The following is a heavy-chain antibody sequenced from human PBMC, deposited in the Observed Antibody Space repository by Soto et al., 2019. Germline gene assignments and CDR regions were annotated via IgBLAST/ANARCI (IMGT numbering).Heavy chain of an antibody. CDR2: INPATGAA. Sequence: QLHLVQSGAVVKKPGASVTVSCSASGYPVTAYYMHWVRQAPGRGLDGMGGINPATGAAKYTQTFQGRVTRAKAKTTSKVHMELRGPTSEAKAVFYCARGGGVGVAGSAAFDMWGQGTLVTVSS. D-gene: IGHD3-3*01. V-gene: IGHV1-2*01. CDR1: GYPVTAYY. J-gene: IGHJ3*02. CDR3: ARGGGVGVAGSAAFDM.